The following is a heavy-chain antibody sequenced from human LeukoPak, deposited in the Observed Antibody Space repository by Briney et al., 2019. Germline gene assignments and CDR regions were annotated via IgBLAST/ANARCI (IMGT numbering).Heavy chain of an antibody. D-gene: IGHD3-10*01. CDR3: ASPGSGSSNAFDI. CDR2: ICPGDSDT. CDR1: AYXFTTYW. J-gene: IGHJ3*02. V-gene: IGHV5-51*01. Sequence: GESLQISCNGSAYXFTTYWICWVRQMPGKGLEWMGSICPGDSDTRYSPYSQGQVTISADKSISTAYLQWSSLKASDTAMYYCASPGSGSSNAFDIWGQGTMVTVSS.